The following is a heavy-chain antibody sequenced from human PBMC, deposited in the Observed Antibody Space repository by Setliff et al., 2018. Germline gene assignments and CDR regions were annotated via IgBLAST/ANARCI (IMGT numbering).Heavy chain of an antibody. CDR1: GFTFSNAW. V-gene: IGHV3-15*01. CDR2: IKSKTDGGTT. Sequence: PGGSLRLSCAASGFTFSNAWMSWVRQAPGKGLEWVGRIKSKTDGGTTEYAASVKGRFTISRDDSKSIAYLQMNSLKTEDTAVYYCTRASSIAVAGSSIWGQGTLVTAPQ. D-gene: IGHD6-19*01. J-gene: IGHJ4*02. CDR3: TRASSIAVAGSSI.